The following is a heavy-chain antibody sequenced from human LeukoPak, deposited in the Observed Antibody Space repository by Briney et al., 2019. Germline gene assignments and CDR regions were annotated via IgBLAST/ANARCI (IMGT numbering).Heavy chain of an antibody. Sequence: PSDTLSLTCAVYGGSFSGYYWSWLRQPTGKGLKWIREIIHSGLHKLNPSFKRRVTMSLDTSKNKFSLKLSSVTAADTAVYYCARVLTTVTTTLNYFDYWGQGTLVTVSS. V-gene: IGHV4-34*12. D-gene: IGHD4-17*01. CDR3: ARVLTTVTTTLNYFDY. J-gene: IGHJ4*02. CDR1: GGSFSGYY. CDR2: IIHSGLH.